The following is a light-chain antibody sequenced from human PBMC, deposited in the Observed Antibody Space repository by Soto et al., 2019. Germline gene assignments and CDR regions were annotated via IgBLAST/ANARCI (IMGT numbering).Light chain of an antibody. CDR2: GAS. J-gene: IGKJ1*01. CDR1: QSISSY. V-gene: IGKV3-20*01. CDR3: QQYGSSPRT. Sequence: EIVLTQSPATLSLSPGERATLSCRASQSISSYLAWFQQKPGQAPRLLIYGASSRATGIPDRFSGSGSGTDFTLTISRLEPEDFAVYYCQQYGSSPRTFGQGTKVE.